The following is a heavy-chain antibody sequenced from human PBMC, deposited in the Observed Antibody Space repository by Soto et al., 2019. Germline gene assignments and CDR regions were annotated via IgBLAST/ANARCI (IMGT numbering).Heavy chain of an antibody. J-gene: IGHJ4*02. V-gene: IGHV4-39*01. CDR3: AYGSSSAWIDK. CDR2: VYFSGGNS. D-gene: IGHD6-25*01. Sequence: LSLTCSVSCDALRFYHYYWGWLRQAPGKGLEWVGSVYFSGGNSYYNPSLKSRVTISVDTSYNKFFLRLNSVTAADTAVYFCAYGSSSAWIDKWGQGTLVTVSS. CDR1: CDALRFYHYY.